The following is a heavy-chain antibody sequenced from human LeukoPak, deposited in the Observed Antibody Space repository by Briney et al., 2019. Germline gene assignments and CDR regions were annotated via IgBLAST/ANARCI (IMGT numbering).Heavy chain of an antibody. Sequence: PGGSLRLSCAASGFTFSSYTMTWVRQAPGKGLEWVSAISGSGGSTYYADSVKGRFTISRDNSKNTVYLQMTSLRAEDTAVYYCAKDWAFCSTTSCYSYFNYWGQGTLVTVSS. D-gene: IGHD2-2*01. V-gene: IGHV3-23*01. J-gene: IGHJ4*02. CDR3: AKDWAFCSTTSCYSYFNY. CDR1: GFTFSSYT. CDR2: ISGSGGST.